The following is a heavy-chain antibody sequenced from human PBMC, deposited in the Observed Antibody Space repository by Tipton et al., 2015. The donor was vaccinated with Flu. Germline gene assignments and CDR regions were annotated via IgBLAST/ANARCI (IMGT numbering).Heavy chain of an antibody. CDR1: GFIFTNYV. CDR3: VREPTQSSDYGMDV. Sequence: SLRLSCVASGFIFTNYVLHWVRQAPGKGLEWVAVIWDDGSEAYYAESVRGRFTISRDNSKNTLYLQMKSLRAEDTAVYYCVREPTQSSDYGMDVWGQGTTVTVSS. V-gene: IGHV3-33*01. J-gene: IGHJ6*02. D-gene: IGHD6-25*01. CDR2: IWDDGSEA.